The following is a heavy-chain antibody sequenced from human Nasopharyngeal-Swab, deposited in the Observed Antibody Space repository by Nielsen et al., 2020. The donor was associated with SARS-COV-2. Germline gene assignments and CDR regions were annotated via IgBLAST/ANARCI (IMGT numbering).Heavy chain of an antibody. D-gene: IGHD3-9*01. CDR1: GFTFSDYY. J-gene: IGHJ6*02. V-gene: IGHV3-11*05. CDR3: ARDKGTYYDILTGGYYYYGMDV. CDR2: ISSSSSYT. Sequence: GESLKISCAASGFTFSDYYMSWIRQAPGKGLEGVSYISSSSSYTNYADSVKGRFTISRDNAKNSLYLQMNSLRAEDTAVYYCARDKGTYYDILTGGYYYYGMDVWGQGTTVTVSS.